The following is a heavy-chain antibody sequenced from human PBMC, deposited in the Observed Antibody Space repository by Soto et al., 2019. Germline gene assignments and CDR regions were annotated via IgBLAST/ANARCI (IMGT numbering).Heavy chain of an antibody. V-gene: IGHV4-31*02. CDR1: GGSIRSGDYY. CDR3: ARWWSGSRQGFDP. CDR2: IYYSGST. Sequence: LCGGSIRSGDYYWSWIRQHPGKGLEWIGYIYYSGSTYYNPSLKSRVTISVDTSKNQFSLKLSSVTAADTAVYYCARWWSGSRQGFDPWGQGTLVTVSS. D-gene: IGHD3-3*01. J-gene: IGHJ5*02.